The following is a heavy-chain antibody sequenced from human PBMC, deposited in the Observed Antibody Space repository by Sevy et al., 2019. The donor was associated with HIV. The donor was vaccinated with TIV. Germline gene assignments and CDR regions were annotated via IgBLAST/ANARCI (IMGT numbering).Heavy chain of an antibody. V-gene: IGHV3-15*01. J-gene: IGHJ4*02. CDR2: IRSNADKART. D-gene: IGHD4-17*01. Sequence: GGSLRLSCAASGFSFTNAWMGWVRQAPGKGLEWVGRIRSNADKARTEYAEPLKGRFTISRDDSKATLYLQMNILKSAGTAAYYCTTDRAYGDYKGGFDYWGQGTLVTVSS. CDR3: TTDRAYGDYKGGFDY. CDR1: GFSFTNAW.